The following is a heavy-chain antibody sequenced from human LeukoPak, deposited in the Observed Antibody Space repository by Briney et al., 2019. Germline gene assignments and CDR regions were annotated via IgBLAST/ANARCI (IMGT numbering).Heavy chain of an antibody. J-gene: IGHJ3*02. CDR3: ARDRPFYRGFRSGYSPDAFDI. CDR2: TGIAGDT. CDR1: GFTFSSYD. D-gene: IGHD3-22*01. Sequence: GGSLRLSCAASGFTFSSYDMHWVRRATGKGLEWVSATGIAGDTYYAGSVKGRFTISRENAKNSLYLQMNSLRAGDTAVYYCARDRPFYRGFRSGYSPDAFDIWGQGTMVTVSS. V-gene: IGHV3-13*01.